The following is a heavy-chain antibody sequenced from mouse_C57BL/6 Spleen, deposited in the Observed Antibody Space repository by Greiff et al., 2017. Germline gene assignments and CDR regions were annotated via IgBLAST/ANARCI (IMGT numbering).Heavy chain of an antibody. D-gene: IGHD1-1*01. CDR2: IWSGGST. V-gene: IGHV2-2*01. J-gene: IGHJ3*01. Sequence: VMLVESGPGLVQPSQSLSITCTVSGFSLTSYGVHWVRQSPGKGLEWLGVIWSGGSTDYNAAFISRLSISKDNSKSQVFFKMNSLQADDTAIYYCARKMGYYYGSSYEGFAYWGQGTLVTVSA. CDR3: ARKMGYYYGSSYEGFAY. CDR1: GFSLTSYG.